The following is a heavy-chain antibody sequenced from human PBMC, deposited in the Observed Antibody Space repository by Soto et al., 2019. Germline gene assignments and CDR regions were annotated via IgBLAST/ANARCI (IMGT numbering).Heavy chain of an antibody. CDR3: ARDPDTTMVQFYFDS. V-gene: IGHV3-49*03. CDR2: IRSNAYGETT. CDR1: GFTFGDYA. J-gene: IGHJ4*02. D-gene: IGHD5-18*01. Sequence: GGSLRLSCIASGFTFGDYAMSWFRQAPGKGLEWLTFIRSNAYGETTGSAASVKGRFTISRDDSKSIAYLQMNSLKTEDTAVYYCARDPDTTMVQFYFDSWGQGTLVTVSS.